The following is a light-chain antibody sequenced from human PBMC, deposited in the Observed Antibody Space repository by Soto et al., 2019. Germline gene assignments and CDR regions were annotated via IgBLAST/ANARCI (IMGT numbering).Light chain of an antibody. J-gene: IGKJ5*01. CDR1: QSVSNNY. CDR3: QQYGSSPT. V-gene: IGKV3-20*01. CDR2: GES. Sequence: IVFTQSPGTLSLSPGERATLSCRASQSVSNNYLAWYQQKPGQAPRRLIYGESSRATGIPDRFSGSGSGTDFTLTISRLEPEDFAVYYCQQYGSSPTFGEGTRLEIK.